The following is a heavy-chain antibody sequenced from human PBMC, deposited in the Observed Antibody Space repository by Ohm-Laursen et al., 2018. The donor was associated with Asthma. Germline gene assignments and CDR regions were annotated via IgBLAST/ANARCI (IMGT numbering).Heavy chain of an antibody. V-gene: IGHV4-31*03. Sequence: TLSLTCSVSGDSISNRGYYWNWIRQHPGKGLEWIGYIFYSGSTYYNPSLRSRVSISVDTSTMQFSLKLSSVTAADTAVYYCARGNDFGDRNYWYFDLWGRGTLVTVSS. CDR1: GDSISNRGYY. CDR3: ARGNDFGDRNYWYFDL. J-gene: IGHJ2*01. CDR2: IFYSGST. D-gene: IGHD4-17*01.